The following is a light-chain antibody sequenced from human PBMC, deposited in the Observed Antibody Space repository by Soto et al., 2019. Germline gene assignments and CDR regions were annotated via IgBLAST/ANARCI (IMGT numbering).Light chain of an antibody. Sequence: QSVLSPPSGLSSSPGQWSTIPRSPTSSAVGGYSYISWYQHNPGRAPKLMIYDVSNRPSGVSDRFSGSKSGNTASLTISRLQAEDEADYYCSSYTTSSTYVFGSGTKVTVL. CDR1: SSAVGGYSY. V-gene: IGLV2-14*03. J-gene: IGLJ1*01. CDR2: DVS. CDR3: SSYTTSSTYV.